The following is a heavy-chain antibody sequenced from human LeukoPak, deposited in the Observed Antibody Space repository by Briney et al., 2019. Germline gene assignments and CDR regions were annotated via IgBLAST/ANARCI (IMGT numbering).Heavy chain of an antibody. V-gene: IGHV3-74*01. J-gene: IGHJ4*02. CDR3: SKDFGGAVDY. CDR2: VNPDGSRT. CDR1: GVTLSIYW. D-gene: IGHD1-26*01. Sequence: GGSLRLSCTASGVTLSIYWVHWVRQGPGEGLVWVSRVNPDGSRTDYADSVKGRFTISRDNAKNTLYLEMNSLRVEDTAVYYCSKDFGGAVDYWGQGTLVTVSS.